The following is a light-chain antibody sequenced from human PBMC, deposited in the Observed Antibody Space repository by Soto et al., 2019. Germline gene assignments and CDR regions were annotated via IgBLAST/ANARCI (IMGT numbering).Light chain of an antibody. CDR3: QPYNIWPQT. J-gene: IGKJ1*01. CDR1: QSLRSS. V-gene: IGKV3-15*01. Sequence: ETMMTQSPDTLSVSLGERATLSCRASQSLRSSLAWYQQKPGQAPRLLIYDASTRATGIPARFSGSGSGTDFTLTISGLQSEALAVYYCQPYNIWPQTFGQGTKVES. CDR2: DAS.